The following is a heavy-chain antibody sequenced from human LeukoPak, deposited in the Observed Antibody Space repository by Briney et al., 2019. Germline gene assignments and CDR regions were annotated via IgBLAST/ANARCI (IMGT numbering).Heavy chain of an antibody. Sequence: SVKVSWKASGGTFSSYAISWVRQAPGQGLEWMGRIIPILGIANYAQKFQGRVTITADKSTSTVYMDLSSLRSEDTAVYYCARAPSAYYDSAHYFDYWGQGTLVTVSS. CDR1: GGTFSSYA. V-gene: IGHV1-69*04. D-gene: IGHD3-22*01. CDR2: IIPILGIA. J-gene: IGHJ4*02. CDR3: ARAPSAYYDSAHYFDY.